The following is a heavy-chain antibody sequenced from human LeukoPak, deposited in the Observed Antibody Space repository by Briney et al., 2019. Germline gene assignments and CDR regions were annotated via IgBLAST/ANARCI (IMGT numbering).Heavy chain of an antibody. J-gene: IGHJ6*04. CDR3: ARGPTMKMDV. CDR1: GFTFDDYA. CDR2: INWNSGTI. Sequence: GGSLRLSCAASGFTFDDYAMHWVRQAPGKGLEWVSGINWNSGTIDYADSVKGRFTISRDNAKNSLYLQMNSLRAEDTAVYYCARGPTMKMDVWGKGTTVTVSS. V-gene: IGHV3-9*01. D-gene: IGHD3-22*01.